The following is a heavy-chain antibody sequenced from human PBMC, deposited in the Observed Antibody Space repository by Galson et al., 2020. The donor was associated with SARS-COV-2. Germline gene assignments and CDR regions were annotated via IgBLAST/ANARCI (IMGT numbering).Heavy chain of an antibody. CDR3: ARDGQTSSGWAFDY. CDR2: IFSDGNYK. V-gene: IGHV3-33*01. J-gene: IGHJ4*02. CDR1: GFTFSYYG. D-gene: IGHD6-19*01. Sequence: GESLKISCAASGFTFSYYGMHWVRQAPGKGLEWVAVIFSDGNYKYYGDSVKGRFTISRDSSKNTVYLQMNNLRADDTAVYYCARDGQTSSGWAFDYWGQGTLVTVSS.